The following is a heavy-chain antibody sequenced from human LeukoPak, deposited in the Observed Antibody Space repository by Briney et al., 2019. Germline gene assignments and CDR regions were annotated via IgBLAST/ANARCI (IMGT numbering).Heavy chain of an antibody. D-gene: IGHD1-26*01. J-gene: IGHJ6*03. Sequence: GGSLRLSCAASGFSFSSYNMNWVRQTPGKGLEWVSSITSSSTYTFYADSVKGRFTISRDNARNSLYLQMNSLRAEDTAVYYCARDPYSGTYGDTYYYYMEVWGKGTTVTISS. CDR3: ARDPYSGTYGDTYYYYMEV. CDR1: GFSFSSYN. V-gene: IGHV3-21*01. CDR2: ITSSSTYT.